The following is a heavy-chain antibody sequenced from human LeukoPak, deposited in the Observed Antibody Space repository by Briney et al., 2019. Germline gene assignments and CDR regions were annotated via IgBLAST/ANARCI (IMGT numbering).Heavy chain of an antibody. CDR3: TRGYYSFDY. CDR2: IYPYDSDT. CDR1: GYGFTNYW. D-gene: IGHD6-13*01. Sequence: GESLKISCKGSGYGFTNYWIGWVRQMPGKGLEWMGIIYPYDSDTRYSPSFQGQVAISADKSISTAYLQWSSLKASDSAMHYCTRGYYSFDYWGQGTLVTVSS. J-gene: IGHJ4*02. V-gene: IGHV5-51*01.